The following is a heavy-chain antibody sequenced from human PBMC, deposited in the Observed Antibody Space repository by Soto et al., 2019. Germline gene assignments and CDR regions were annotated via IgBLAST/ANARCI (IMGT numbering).Heavy chain of an antibody. CDR3: AKLYSAMVRGVPIFDY. V-gene: IGHV3-23*01. D-gene: IGHD3-10*01. CDR2: ISGSGGST. Sequence: LRLSCAASGFTFSSYAMSWVRQAPGKGLEWVSAISGSGGSTYYADSVKGRFTISRDNSKNTLYLQMNSLRAEDTAVYYCAKLYSAMVRGVPIFDYWGQGTLVTVSS. CDR1: GFTFSSYA. J-gene: IGHJ4*02.